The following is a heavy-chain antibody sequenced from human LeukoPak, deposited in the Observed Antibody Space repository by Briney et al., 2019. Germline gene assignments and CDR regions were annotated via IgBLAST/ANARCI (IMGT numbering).Heavy chain of an antibody. D-gene: IGHD2-21*01. CDR2: SSM. V-gene: IGHV3-48*03. CDR1: GFSFARSE. Sequence: GGSLRLSCAAAGFSFARSEMNWVRHAPGKWLEWISSSSMYYADSVKGRFTISRENAKQTLYLQMNSLRPEDTAVYYCARAGDKGTANWYFDLWGRGTLVTVSS. CDR3: ARAGDKGTANWYFDL. J-gene: IGHJ2*01.